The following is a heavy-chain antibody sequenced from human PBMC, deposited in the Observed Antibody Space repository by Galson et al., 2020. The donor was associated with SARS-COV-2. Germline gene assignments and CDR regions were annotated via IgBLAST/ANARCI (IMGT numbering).Heavy chain of an antibody. V-gene: IGHV3-21*01. J-gene: IGHJ4*02. D-gene: IGHD6-19*01. CDR1: GFTFSSYT. CDR2: ITSSSTYI. CDR3: ARRGGSSGFFDY. Sequence: GGSLRLSCAASGFTFSSYTINWVRQAPGKGLKWVSSITSSSTYIYYTDSVKGRFTISRDNAKNSLYLQMNSLRAEDTAVYYCARRGGSSGFFDYWGQGTLVTVSS.